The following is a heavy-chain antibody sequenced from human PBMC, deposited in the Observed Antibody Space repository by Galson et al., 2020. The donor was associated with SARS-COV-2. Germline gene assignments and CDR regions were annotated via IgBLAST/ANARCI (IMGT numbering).Heavy chain of an antibody. D-gene: IGHD6-19*01. Sequence: GESLKISCAASGFTFSSYAMSWVRQAPGKGLEWVSALSGSGGSTYYADSVKGRFTISRDNSKNTLYLQMNSLRAEDTAVYYCAKDRSIAVAGGVDYWGQGTLVTVSS. CDR3: AKDRSIAVAGGVDY. V-gene: IGHV3-23*01. J-gene: IGHJ4*02. CDR2: LSGSGGST. CDR1: GFTFSSYA.